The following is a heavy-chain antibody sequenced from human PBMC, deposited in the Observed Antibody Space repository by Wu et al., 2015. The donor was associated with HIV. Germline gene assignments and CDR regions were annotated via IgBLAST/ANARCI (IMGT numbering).Heavy chain of an antibody. CDR1: GYTFTSYY. V-gene: IGHV1-46*01. CDR3: ARGDWRWLAVAGTEDY. CDR2: INPSGGST. J-gene: IGHJ4*02. Sequence: QVQLVQSGAEVKKPGASVKVSCKASGYTFTSYYMHWVRQAPGQGLEWMGIINPSGGSTSYAQKFQGRVTMTRDTSTSTVYMELSSLRSEDTAVYYCARGDWRWLAVAGTEDYWGQGTLVTVSS. D-gene: IGHD6-19*01.